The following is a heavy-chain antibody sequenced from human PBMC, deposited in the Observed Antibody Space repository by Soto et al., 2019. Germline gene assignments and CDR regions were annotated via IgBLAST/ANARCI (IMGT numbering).Heavy chain of an antibody. Sequence: GASVKVSCKASGYTFTSYYMHWVRQAPGQGLEWMGIINPSGGSTSYAQKFQGRVTMTRDTSTSTVYMELSSLRSEATAVYYCARDLRDIVVVGAAPGYAFDSGGQGTMVTVAS. CDR2: INPSGGST. CDR3: ARDLRDIVVVGAAPGYAFDS. D-gene: IGHD2-15*01. CDR1: GYTFTSYY. J-gene: IGHJ3*02. V-gene: IGHV1-46*01.